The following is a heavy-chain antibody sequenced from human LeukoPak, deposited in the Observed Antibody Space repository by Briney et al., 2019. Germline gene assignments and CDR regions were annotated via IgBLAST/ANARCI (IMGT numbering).Heavy chain of an antibody. D-gene: IGHD5-24*01. Sequence: ASVKVSCKASGGAFSTFSFTWVRQAPGQGLEWLGGIIPAFRTTHYAQKLQGRVTITTDESSRTVYITLTSLIYEDTAIYYCARGGGDGYHPYYYYYYMDVWGKGTTVTVSS. V-gene: IGHV1-69*05. J-gene: IGHJ6*03. CDR2: IIPAFRTT. CDR3: ARGGGDGYHPYYYYYYMDV. CDR1: GGAFSTFS.